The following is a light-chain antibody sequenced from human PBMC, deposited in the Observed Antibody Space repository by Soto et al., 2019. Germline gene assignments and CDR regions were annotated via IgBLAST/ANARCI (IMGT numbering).Light chain of an antibody. V-gene: IGKV1-39*01. CDR1: QSISSY. Sequence: DIQMTQSPSSLSASVGDRVTITCRASQSISSYLNWYQQKPGKAPKLLIYAASSLQSGVPSRFNGSGSGTDFTLTISSLQPDDFATYYCQQSYSTSITSGQGTRLEIK. CDR3: QQSYSTSIT. J-gene: IGKJ5*01. CDR2: AAS.